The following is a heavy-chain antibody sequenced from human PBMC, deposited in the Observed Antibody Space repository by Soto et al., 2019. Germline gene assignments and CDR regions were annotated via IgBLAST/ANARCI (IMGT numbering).Heavy chain of an antibody. V-gene: IGHV4-34*01. D-gene: IGHD6-19*01. CDR3: ASSVAGTEVDY. CDR2: INHSGST. Sequence: QVQLQQWGAGLLKPSETLSLTCAVYGGSFSGYYWSWIRQPPGKGLEWIGEINHSGSTNYNPSRTSRVTISVDTSKNQFSLKLSSVTAADTAVYYCASSVAGTEVDYWGQGTLVTVSS. J-gene: IGHJ4*02. CDR1: GGSFSGYY.